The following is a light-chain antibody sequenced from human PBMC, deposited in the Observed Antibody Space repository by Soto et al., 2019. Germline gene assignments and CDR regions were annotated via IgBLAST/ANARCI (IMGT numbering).Light chain of an antibody. J-gene: IGLJ1*01. CDR1: SGDIGSYNR. V-gene: IGLV2-14*01. Sequence: QSALTQPASVSGSPGQSITISCTGTSGDIGSYNRVTWYQQHPGKDPKLIIYEVTDRPSGVSNLFSGSKSGNTASLTISGLQAEDEAEYYCSSYTNINARAGVFGTGTKLTVL. CDR3: SSYTNINARAGV. CDR2: EVT.